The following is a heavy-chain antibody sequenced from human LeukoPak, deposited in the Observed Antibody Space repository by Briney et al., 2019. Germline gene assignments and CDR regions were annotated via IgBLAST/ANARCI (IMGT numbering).Heavy chain of an antibody. V-gene: IGHV5-51*01. Sequence: GESLKISCKGSEYSFTSYWIGWVRQMPGKGLEWMGIIFPGDSAIRYSPSFQGHVTISADKSITTAYLQWSSLKASDTAMYYCARHPYYYDNSGYLDLWGQGTLVTVSS. CDR2: IFPGDSAI. CDR1: EYSFTSYW. CDR3: ARHPYYYDNSGYLDL. D-gene: IGHD3-22*01. J-gene: IGHJ5*02.